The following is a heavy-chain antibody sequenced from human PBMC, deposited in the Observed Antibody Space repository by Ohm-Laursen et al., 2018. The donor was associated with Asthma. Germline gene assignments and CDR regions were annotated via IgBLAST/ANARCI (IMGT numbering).Heavy chain of an antibody. CDR3: ANENWKGLSRSEGGYSYGKSFYPYYYYGMDV. J-gene: IGHJ6*02. D-gene: IGHD5-18*01. V-gene: IGHV3-23*01. CDR2: ISGSGGST. CDR1: GFTLKTYG. Sequence: GSLRLSCAASGFTLKTYGIHWVRQVPGKGLVWVSAISGSGGSTYYADSVKGRFTISRDNSKNTLYLQMNSLRAEDTAVYYCANENWKGLSRSEGGYSYGKSFYPYYYYGMDVWGQGTTVTVSS.